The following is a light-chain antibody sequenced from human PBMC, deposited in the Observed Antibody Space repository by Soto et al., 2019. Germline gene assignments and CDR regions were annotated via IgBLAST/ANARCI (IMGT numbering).Light chain of an antibody. J-gene: IGKJ1*01. CDR3: QDYGTSAPWT. CDR1: QNIRGNE. V-gene: IGKV3-20*01. Sequence: EVVLTQSPGTLSLSPGERATLSCRASQNIRGNELAWYQQKPGQAPRLLIYRGSSRATGIPDRFSGRGSGTDFTLTISRLDPEDFEVYYCQDYGTSAPWTFGQGTKVEIK. CDR2: RGS.